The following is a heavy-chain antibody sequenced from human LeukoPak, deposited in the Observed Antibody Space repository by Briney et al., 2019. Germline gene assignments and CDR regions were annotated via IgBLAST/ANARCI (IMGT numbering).Heavy chain of an antibody. V-gene: IGHV3-30*02. CDR1: GFTFSSYA. CDR3: AKDHGSSDWYYFDY. J-gene: IGHJ4*02. CDR2: IHYDGSNN. Sequence: GGSLRLSCAASGFTFSSYAMHWVRQAPGKGLEWVAFIHYDGSNNYYADSVKGRFTISRDNSKNTLYLQVNTLRADDTAVYYCAKDHGSSDWYYFDYWGQGTLVTVSS. D-gene: IGHD6-13*01.